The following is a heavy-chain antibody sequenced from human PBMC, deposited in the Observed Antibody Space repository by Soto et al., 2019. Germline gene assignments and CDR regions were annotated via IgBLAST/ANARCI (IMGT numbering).Heavy chain of an antibody. CDR2: ISSSSSTI. CDR3: ARGEGDYVWGSYRTYNWFDP. D-gene: IGHD3-16*02. Sequence: EVQLVESVGGLVQPGGSLRLSCAASGFTFSSYSMNWVRQAPGKGLEWVSYISSSSSTIYYADSVKGRFTISRDNAKNSLYLQMNSLRDEDTAVYYCARGEGDYVWGSYRTYNWFDPWGQGTLVTVSS. V-gene: IGHV3-48*02. J-gene: IGHJ5*02. CDR1: GFTFSSYS.